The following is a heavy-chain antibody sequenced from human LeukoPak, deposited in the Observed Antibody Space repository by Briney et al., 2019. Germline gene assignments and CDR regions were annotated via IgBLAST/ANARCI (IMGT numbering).Heavy chain of an antibody. CDR1: GFTFSSYS. CDR2: ISSSSYI. V-gene: IGHV3-21*01. J-gene: IGHJ4*02. Sequence: GGSLRLSCAASGFTFSSYSMNWVRQAPGKGLEWVSSISSSSYIYYADSVKGRFTISRDNAKNSLYLQMNSLRAEDTAVYYCARPKYYYDSSGYYYGYYFDYWGQGTLVTVSS. CDR3: ARPKYYYDSSGYYYGYYFDY. D-gene: IGHD3-22*01.